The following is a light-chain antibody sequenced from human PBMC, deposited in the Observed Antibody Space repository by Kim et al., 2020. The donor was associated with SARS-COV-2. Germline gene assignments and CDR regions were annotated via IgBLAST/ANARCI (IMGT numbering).Light chain of an antibody. J-gene: IGLJ2*01. CDR1: GGSIDDNY. V-gene: IGLV6-57*03. CDR2: EDD. CDR3: QSYNRDNVI. Sequence: GKPRTRPRTRSGGSIDDNYVLGYPQRPGGVPTTVIFEDDQRPSGVSDRFSGSIDNSSNSASLTISGLRTEDEADYYCQSYNRDNVIFGGGTQLTVL.